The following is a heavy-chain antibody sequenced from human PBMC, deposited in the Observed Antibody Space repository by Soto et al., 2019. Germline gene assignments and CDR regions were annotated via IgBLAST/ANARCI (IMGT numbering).Heavy chain of an antibody. CDR1: GFTFSDEN. Sequence: PGGSLRLSCSASGFTFSDENMSWVRQVPGKGLEWVSGISGGGSYIFYADSVQGRFSISRDNPKNSLFLEMNSLRAEDTAVYYCAKDQARNYDFWSGYTDYGMDVWGQGTTVTVSS. CDR3: AKDQARNYDFWSGYTDYGMDV. D-gene: IGHD3-3*01. CDR2: ISGGGSYI. V-gene: IGHV3-21*04. J-gene: IGHJ6*02.